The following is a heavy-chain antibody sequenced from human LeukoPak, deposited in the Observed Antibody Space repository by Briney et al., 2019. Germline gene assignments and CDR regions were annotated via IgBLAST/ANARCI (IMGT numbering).Heavy chain of an antibody. J-gene: IGHJ4*02. V-gene: IGHV3-30*02. CDR2: IRCDGSNK. D-gene: IGHD3-3*01. CDR3: AKDSNYDFWSGYSFDY. CDR1: GFTFSSYG. Sequence: GGSLRLSCAASGFTFSSYGMHWVRQAPGKGLEWVAFIRCDGSNKYYADSVKGRFTISRDNSKNTLYLQMNSLRAEDTAVYYCAKDSNYDFWSGYSFDYWGQGTLVTVSS.